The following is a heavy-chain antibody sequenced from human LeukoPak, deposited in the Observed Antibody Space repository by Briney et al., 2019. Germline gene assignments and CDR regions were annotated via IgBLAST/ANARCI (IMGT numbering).Heavy chain of an antibody. CDR3: VTKWRWLQF. CDR2: ISGSASTI. V-gene: IGHV3-48*03. Sequence: GGSLRLSCAASGFTFSSYEMNWVRQAPGKGLEWVSYISGSASTIYYADSVKGRFTISRDNAKNSLYLQMNSLRAEDTAVYYCVTKWRWLQFWGQGTLVTVSS. CDR1: GFTFSSYE. J-gene: IGHJ4*02. D-gene: IGHD5-24*01.